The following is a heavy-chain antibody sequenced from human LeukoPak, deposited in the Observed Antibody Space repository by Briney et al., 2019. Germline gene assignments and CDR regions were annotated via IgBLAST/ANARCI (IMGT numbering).Heavy chain of an antibody. CDR3: ARDQLAESAEYFQH. D-gene: IGHD6-6*01. Sequence: GGSLRLSCAASGFTFSSYSMNWVRQAPGKGLEWVSSISSSSSYIYYADSVKGRFTISRDNAKNSLYLQMNSLRAEDTAVYYCARDQLAESAEYFQHWGQGTLVTVSS. J-gene: IGHJ1*01. V-gene: IGHV3-21*01. CDR1: GFTFSSYS. CDR2: ISSSSSYI.